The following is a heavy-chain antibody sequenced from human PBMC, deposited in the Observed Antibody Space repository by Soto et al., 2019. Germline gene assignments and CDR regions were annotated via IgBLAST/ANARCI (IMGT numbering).Heavy chain of an antibody. Sequence: SETRSLTCAVSGGSISSGGYSWSWIRQPPGKGLEWIGYIYHSGSTYYNPSLKSRVTISVDTSKNQFSLKLSSVTAADTAVYYCASTDYDFWSGYYFPYWGQGTLVTVSS. CDR3: ASTDYDFWSGYYFPY. J-gene: IGHJ4*02. D-gene: IGHD3-3*01. CDR2: IYHSGST. CDR1: GGSISSGGYS. V-gene: IGHV4-30-2*01.